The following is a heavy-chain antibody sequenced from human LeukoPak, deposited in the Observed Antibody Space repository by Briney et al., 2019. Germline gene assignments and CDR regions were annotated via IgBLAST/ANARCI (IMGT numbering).Heavy chain of an antibody. J-gene: IGHJ4*02. CDR3: AREGSYYDFWSGPDY. CDR2: IIPIFGTA. V-gene: IGHV1-69*05. D-gene: IGHD3-3*01. Sequence: SVKVSCKASGDTFSSYAISWVRQAPGQGLEWMGRIIPIFGTANYAQKFQGRVTITTDESTSTAYMERSSLRSEDTAVYYCAREGSYYDFWSGPDYWGQGTLVTVSS. CDR1: GDTFSSYA.